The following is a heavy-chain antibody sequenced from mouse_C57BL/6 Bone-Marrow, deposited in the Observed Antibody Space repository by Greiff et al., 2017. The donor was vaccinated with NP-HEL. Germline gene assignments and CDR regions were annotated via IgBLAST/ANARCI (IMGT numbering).Heavy chain of an antibody. D-gene: IGHD3-3*01. CDR2: ISNGGGST. CDR3: ARHEDHSLGAY. CDR1: GFTFSDYY. Sequence: EVKLQESGGGLVQPGGSLKLSCAASGFTFSDYYMYWVRQTPEKRLEWVAYISNGGGSTYYPDTVKGRFTISRDNAKNTLYLQMSRLKSEDTAMYYCARHEDHSLGAYWGQGTLVTVAA. V-gene: IGHV5-12*01. J-gene: IGHJ3*01.